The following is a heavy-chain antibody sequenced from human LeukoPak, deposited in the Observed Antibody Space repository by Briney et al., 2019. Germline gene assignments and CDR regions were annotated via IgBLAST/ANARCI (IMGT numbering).Heavy chain of an antibody. V-gene: IGHV4-59*01. J-gene: IGHJ3*02. CDR3: ARDPTRYSAVDI. Sequence: SETLSLTCTVSGGSISSYYWSWIRQPPGKGLEWIGYIYYSGSTNYNPSLKSRVTISVDTSKNQFSLKLSSVTAADTAVYYCARDPTRYSAVDIWGQGTMVTVS. D-gene: IGHD2-2*02. CDR1: GGSISSYY. CDR2: IYYSGST.